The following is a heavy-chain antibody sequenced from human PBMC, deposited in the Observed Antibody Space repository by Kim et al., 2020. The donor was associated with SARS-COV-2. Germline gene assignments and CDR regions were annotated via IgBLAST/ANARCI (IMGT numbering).Heavy chain of an antibody. D-gene: IGHD6-19*01. CDR2: INHSGST. CDR3: ASWAVAEPYNWFDP. V-gene: IGHV4-34*01. Sequence: SETLSLTCAVYGGSFSGYYWSWIRQPPGKGLEWIGEINHSGSTNYNPSLKSRVTISVDTSKNQFSLKLSSVTAADTAVYYCASWAVAEPYNWFDPWGQGTLVTVSS. CDR1: GGSFSGYY. J-gene: IGHJ5*02.